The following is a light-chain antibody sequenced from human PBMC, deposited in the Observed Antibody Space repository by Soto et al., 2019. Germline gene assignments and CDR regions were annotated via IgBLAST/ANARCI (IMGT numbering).Light chain of an antibody. Sequence: QSVLTKPPSASGTPGQRISISCSGSSSNIGSNHGYWYQQFPGMAPKPLMYRSDQRPTGVPDRFSGSKSGTSASLAISGLRSDDEADYYCSARDDILSGVVFGGGTKLTVL. V-gene: IGLV1-47*01. CDR1: SSNIGSNH. CDR3: SARDDILSGVV. CDR2: RSD. J-gene: IGLJ2*01.